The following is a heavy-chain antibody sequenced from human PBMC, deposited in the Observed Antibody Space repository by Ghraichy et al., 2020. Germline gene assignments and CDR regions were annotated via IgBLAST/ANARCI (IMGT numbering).Heavy chain of an antibody. J-gene: IGHJ4*02. V-gene: IGHV3-48*02. CDR2: ISSGSSPR. CDR1: GFTFSSYD. D-gene: IGHD3-10*01. CDR3: VRDLVRFGVREY. Sequence: GGSLRLSCAASGFTFSSYDMNWVRQAPGKGLEWVSYISSGSSPRHYADSVKGRFTVSRDNAKNSLYLQMNSLRDEDTAVYYCVRDLVRFGVREYWGQGTLVTVSS.